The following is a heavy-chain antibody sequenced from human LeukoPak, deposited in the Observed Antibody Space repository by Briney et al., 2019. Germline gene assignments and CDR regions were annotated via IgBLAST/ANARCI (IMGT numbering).Heavy chain of an antibody. CDR3: ARDRYDSSGYYY. CDR1: GYTLTELS. Sequence: ASVKVSCKVSGYTLTELSMHWVRQAPGKGLEWMGGFDPEDGETIYAQKFQGRVTMTEDTSTDTAYMELSRLRSDDTAVYYCARDRYDSSGYYYWGQGTLVTVSS. D-gene: IGHD3-22*01. V-gene: IGHV1-24*01. J-gene: IGHJ4*02. CDR2: FDPEDGET.